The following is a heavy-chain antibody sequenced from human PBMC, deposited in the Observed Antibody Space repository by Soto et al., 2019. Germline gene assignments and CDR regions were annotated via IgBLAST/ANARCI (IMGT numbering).Heavy chain of an antibody. CDR2: IYYSGST. Sequence: SETLSLTCTVSGGSISSGDYYWSWIRQPPGKGLEWIGYIYYSGSTYYNPSLKSRVTISVDTSKNQFSLKLSSVTAADTAVYYCARNGWLAAAGYNWFDPWGQGTLVTVSS. V-gene: IGHV4-30-4*01. CDR1: GGSISSGDYY. CDR3: ARNGWLAAAGYNWFDP. J-gene: IGHJ5*02. D-gene: IGHD6-13*01.